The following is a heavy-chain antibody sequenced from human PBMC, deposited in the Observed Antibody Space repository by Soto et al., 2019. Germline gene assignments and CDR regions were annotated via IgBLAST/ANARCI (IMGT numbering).Heavy chain of an antibody. V-gene: IGHV1-2*04. Sequence: ASVKVSCKASGYTFTGYYMHWVRQAPGQGLEWMGWINPNSGGTNYAQKFQGWDTMTRDTSISTAYMELSRLRSDDTAVYYCARGGIVVVPAAIRSYWFDPWGQGTLVTVSS. CDR3: ARGGIVVVPAAIRSYWFDP. CDR1: GYTFTGYY. J-gene: IGHJ5*02. D-gene: IGHD2-2*01. CDR2: INPNSGGT.